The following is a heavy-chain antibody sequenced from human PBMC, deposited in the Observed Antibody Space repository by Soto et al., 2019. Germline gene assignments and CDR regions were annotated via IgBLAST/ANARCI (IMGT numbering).Heavy chain of an antibody. J-gene: IGHJ4*02. CDR2: IYSGGST. V-gene: IGHV3-53*01. CDR1: GFTVSSTY. CDR3: ARGVPITPGTFDD. D-gene: IGHD5-12*01. Sequence: XGSLRLSFAASGFTVSSTYMSWVRQAPGKGLEWISIIYSGGSTFYADSVKGRFTISRDNSKNKLYLQMNSLRAEDTAVYYCARGVPITPGTFDDRGQGTLVTVSS.